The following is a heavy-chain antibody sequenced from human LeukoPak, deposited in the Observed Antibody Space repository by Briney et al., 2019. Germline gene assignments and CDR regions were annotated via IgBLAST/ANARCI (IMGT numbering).Heavy chain of an antibody. J-gene: IGHJ4*02. CDR1: GYTLTVYY. D-gene: IGHD3-22*01. Sequence: ASVKVSCKASGYTLTVYYMYCVPDAPGQGRECGWWINPNSGGTNYAQKFQSRVTMTRETTISTAYMELSRLRSDDTAVYYCARDRDDSSGYYRETLFDYWGQGTLVTVSS. CDR2: INPNSGGT. CDR3: ARDRDDSSGYYRETLFDY. V-gene: IGHV1-2*02.